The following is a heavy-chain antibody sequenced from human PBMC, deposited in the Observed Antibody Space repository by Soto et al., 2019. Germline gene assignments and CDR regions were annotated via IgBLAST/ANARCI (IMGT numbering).Heavy chain of an antibody. CDR1: GYSFTSYW. CDR3: ARQYYSNYVVTYMDV. D-gene: IGHD4-4*01. CDR2: IYPGDSDT. Sequence: LGESLKISCKGSGYSFTSYWIGWVRQMPGKGLEWMGIIYPGDSDTRYSPSFQGQVTISADKSISTAYLQWSSLKASDTAMYYCARQYYSNYVVTYMDVWGTGTTVTVSS. V-gene: IGHV5-51*01. J-gene: IGHJ6*03.